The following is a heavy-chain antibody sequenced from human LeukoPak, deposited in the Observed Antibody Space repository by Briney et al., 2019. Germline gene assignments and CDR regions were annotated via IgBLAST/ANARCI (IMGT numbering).Heavy chain of an antibody. V-gene: IGHV3-21*01. D-gene: IGHD6-13*01. CDR2: ISSSSSYI. CDR1: GFTFSSYS. J-gene: IGHJ6*03. Sequence: GGSLRLSCAASGFTFSSYSMNWVRQAPGKGLEGVSSISSSSSYIYYADSVKGRFTISRDNAKNSLYLQMNSLRAEDTAVYYCARDAYSSSLVYYYYYMDVWGKGTTVTVSS. CDR3: ARDAYSSSLVYYYYYMDV.